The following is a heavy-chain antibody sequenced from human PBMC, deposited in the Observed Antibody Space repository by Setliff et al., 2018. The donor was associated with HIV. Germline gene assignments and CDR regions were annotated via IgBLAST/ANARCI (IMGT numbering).Heavy chain of an antibody. CDR2: MYYGGSA. Sequence: SETLSLTCTVSGGSISSHYWSWIRQPPGKGLEWIGSMYYGGSATYNPSLKSRVTISIDTSKSQFSLKLSSATAADTAVYYCARVGDSRSTYGMDVWGQGTTVTVSS. V-gene: IGHV4-59*11. D-gene: IGHD6-13*01. J-gene: IGHJ6*02. CDR1: GGSISSHY. CDR3: ARVGDSRSTYGMDV.